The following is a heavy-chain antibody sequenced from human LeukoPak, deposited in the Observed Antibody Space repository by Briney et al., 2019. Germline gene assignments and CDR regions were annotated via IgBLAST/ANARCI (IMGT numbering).Heavy chain of an antibody. D-gene: IGHD3-10*01. CDR2: ISSSSSYI. Sequence: GGSLRLSCAASEFTFSSYSMNWVRQAPGKGLEWVSSISSSSSYIYYADSVKGRFTISRDNAKNSLYLQMNSLRAEVTAVYYCARTPPFGELLKRFDPWGQGTLVTVSS. CDR1: EFTFSSYS. J-gene: IGHJ5*02. CDR3: ARTPPFGELLKRFDP. V-gene: IGHV3-21*01.